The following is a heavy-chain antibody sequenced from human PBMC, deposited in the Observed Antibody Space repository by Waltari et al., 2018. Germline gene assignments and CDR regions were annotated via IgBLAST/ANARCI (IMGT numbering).Heavy chain of an antibody. V-gene: IGHV3-11*04. J-gene: IGHJ4*02. CDR2: ISTSADTK. Sequence: QVKLVESGGGLVEPGGSLRLSCAASGFNISVYYMSWIRQAPGKGLEWISYISTSADTKKYRDSVRGRFTISRDNAKNSLYLQMDSLRPEDTAVYFCATGRPFDNWGQGALVTVSS. CDR3: ATGRPFDN. CDR1: GFNISVYY.